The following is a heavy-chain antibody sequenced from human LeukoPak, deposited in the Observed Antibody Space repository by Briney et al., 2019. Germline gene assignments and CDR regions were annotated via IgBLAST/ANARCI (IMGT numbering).Heavy chain of an antibody. CDR3: AKLACSGGSCYLGEVAH. J-gene: IGHJ4*02. D-gene: IGHD2-15*01. CDR2: IEYDERSQ. Sequence: GGSLRLSCAASGFTFSRYGMHWFCQAPGKGLEWVTFIEYDERSQHYADSVKGRFTISRDNSKDTLFLLMDSLRAEDTAVYYCAKLACSGGSCYLGEVAHWGQGTLVTVSS. CDR1: GFTFSRYG. V-gene: IGHV3-30*02.